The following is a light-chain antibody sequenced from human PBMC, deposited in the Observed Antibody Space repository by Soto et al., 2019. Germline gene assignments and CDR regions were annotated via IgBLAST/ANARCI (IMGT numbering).Light chain of an antibody. J-gene: IGLJ1*01. Sequence: QSVLTQPPSVSGAPGQRITISCTGTSSNIRAGYDVHWYQQLPGTAPKLLIYVNINRPSGVPDRFSGSKSGTSASLTITGLQAEDEADYYCQSYDSSLSEGVFGTGTKVTVL. V-gene: IGLV1-40*01. CDR1: SSNIRAGYD. CDR2: VNI. CDR3: QSYDSSLSEGV.